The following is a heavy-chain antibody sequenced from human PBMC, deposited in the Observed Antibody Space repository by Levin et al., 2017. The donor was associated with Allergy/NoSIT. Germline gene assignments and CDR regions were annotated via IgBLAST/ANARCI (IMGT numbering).Heavy chain of an antibody. V-gene: IGHV3-30*18. J-gene: IGHJ4*02. D-gene: IGHD3-10*01. CDR3: AKSLARGVDY. Sequence: GESLKISCAASGFTFSSYGMHWVRQAPGKGLEWVAVISYDGSNKYYADSVKGRFTISRDNSKNTLYLQMNSLRAEDTAVYYCAKSLARGVDYWGQGTLVTVSS. CDR1: GFTFSSYG. CDR2: ISYDGSNK.